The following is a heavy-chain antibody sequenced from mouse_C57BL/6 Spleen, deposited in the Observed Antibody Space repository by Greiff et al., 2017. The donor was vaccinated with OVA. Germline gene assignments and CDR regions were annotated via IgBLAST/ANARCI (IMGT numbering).Heavy chain of an antibody. CDR2: IDPSDSET. D-gene: IGHD2-2*01. Sequence: QVQLQQPGAELVRPGSSVKLSCKASGYTFTSYWMHWVKQRPIQGLEWIGNIDPSDSETHYNQKFTDKATLTVDKSSSTAYMQLSSLTSEDSAVYYCARPGYAGGAMDYWGQGTSVTVSS. CDR3: ARPGYAGGAMDY. J-gene: IGHJ4*01. V-gene: IGHV1-52*01. CDR1: GYTFTSYW.